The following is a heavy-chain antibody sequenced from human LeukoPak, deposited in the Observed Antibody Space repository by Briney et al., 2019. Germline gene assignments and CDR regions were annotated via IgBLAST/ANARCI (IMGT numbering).Heavy chain of an antibody. CDR2: IYTTGRT. CDR3: ARGRCMDV. J-gene: IGHJ6*02. Sequence: SQTLSLTCTVSGGSTSSGAYYWTWIRQPAGRGLEWIGRIYTTGRTNYDPSLESRVTISADTSKNQFSLNLSSVTAADTAVHYCARGRCMDVWGQGTTVTVSS. CDR1: GGSTSSGAYY. V-gene: IGHV4-61*02.